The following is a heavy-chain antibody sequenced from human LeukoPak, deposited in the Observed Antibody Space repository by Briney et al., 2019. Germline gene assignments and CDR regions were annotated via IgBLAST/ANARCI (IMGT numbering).Heavy chain of an antibody. CDR3: AREGRGIYYDSSGYYPFDY. CDR1: GYTFTGYY. CDR2: INPNSGGT. V-gene: IGHV1-2*02. Sequence: GASVKVSCKASGYTFTGYYMHWVRQAPGQGLEWMGWINPNSGGTDYAQKFQGRVTMTRDTSISTAYMELSRLRSDDTAVYYCAREGRGIYYDSSGYYPFDYWGQGTLVTVSS. J-gene: IGHJ4*02. D-gene: IGHD3-22*01.